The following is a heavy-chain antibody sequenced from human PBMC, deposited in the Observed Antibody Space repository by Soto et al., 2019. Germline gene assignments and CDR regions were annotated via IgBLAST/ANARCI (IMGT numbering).Heavy chain of an antibody. CDR3: ARVQVQDLENIFDY. Sequence: GGSLRLSCTASGFSFSNYVMSWVRQAPGRGLKWVSAVSGSGISTFYADSVKGRFIISRDNSKNTLFLQVNSLKAEDTAVYFCARVQVQDLENIFDYWGQGTLVTVSS. D-gene: IGHD3-3*01. J-gene: IGHJ4*02. CDR1: GFSFSNYV. CDR2: VSGSGIST. V-gene: IGHV3-23*01.